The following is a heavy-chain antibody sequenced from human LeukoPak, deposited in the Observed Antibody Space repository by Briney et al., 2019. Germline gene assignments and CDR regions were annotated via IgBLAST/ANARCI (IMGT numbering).Heavy chain of an antibody. CDR3: AREVGPIVLMVYEVPNWFDP. D-gene: IGHD2-8*01. CDR2: ISAYNGNT. Sequence: ASVKVSCKASGYTFTSYGISWVRQAPGQGPEWMGWISAYNGNTNYAQKLQGRVTMTTDTSTSTAYMELRSLRSDDTAVYYCAREVGPIVLMVYEVPNWFDPWGQGTLVTVSS. CDR1: GYTFTSYG. J-gene: IGHJ5*02. V-gene: IGHV1-18*01.